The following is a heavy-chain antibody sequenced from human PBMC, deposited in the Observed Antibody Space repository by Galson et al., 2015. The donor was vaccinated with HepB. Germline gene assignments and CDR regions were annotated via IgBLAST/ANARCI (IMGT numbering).Heavy chain of an antibody. J-gene: IGHJ4*02. CDR2: ISSSSSTI. CDR3: ARFGPGINDLNFDY. CDR1: GFTFSSYS. Sequence: SLRLSCAASGFTFSSYSMNWVRQAPGKGLEWISYISSSSSTIYYADSVKGRFTISRDNATNSLYLQMNSLRAEDTAVYYCARFGPGINDLNFDYWGQGSLVTVPS. D-gene: IGHD1-1*01. V-gene: IGHV3-48*01.